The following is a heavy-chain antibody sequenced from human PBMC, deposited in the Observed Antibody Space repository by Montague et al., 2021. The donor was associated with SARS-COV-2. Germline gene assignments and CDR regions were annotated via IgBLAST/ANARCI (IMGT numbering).Heavy chain of an antibody. Sequence: SLRLSCAASGFTFNNYAMTWVRQGPGKGLEWVSGTGSNGGTFYGDSVKGRFTISRDNSKNTLYLQMNSLRVEDTALYFCAKDRVDDNGWSVDYWGQGTLVTVSS. D-gene: IGHD6-19*01. V-gene: IGHV3-23*01. CDR2: TGSNGGT. CDR1: GFTFNNYA. J-gene: IGHJ4*02. CDR3: AKDRVDDNGWSVDY.